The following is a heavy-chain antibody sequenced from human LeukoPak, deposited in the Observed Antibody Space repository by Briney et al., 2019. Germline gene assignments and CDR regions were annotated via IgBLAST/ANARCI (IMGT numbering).Heavy chain of an antibody. Sequence: PGGSLRLSCAASRSTFSSYEVNWVGQAPGKGLEWVSYISSGSTIYDADSVKGRFTISRDNAKNSLYLQMNSLRAEDTAVYYCARESIAVAGAPFDYWGQGTLVTVSS. V-gene: IGHV3-48*03. CDR2: ISSGSTI. J-gene: IGHJ4*02. CDR1: RSTFSSYE. CDR3: ARESIAVAGAPFDY. D-gene: IGHD6-19*01.